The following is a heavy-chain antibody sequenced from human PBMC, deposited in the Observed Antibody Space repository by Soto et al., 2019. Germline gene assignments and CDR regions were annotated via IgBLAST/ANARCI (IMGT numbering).Heavy chain of an antibody. CDR2: FDPEDGET. J-gene: IGHJ3*02. CDR3: ATDRGGRCYLGPSGSCAFDI. Sequence: ASVKVSCKASGGTFSSYAISWVRQAPGKGLEWMGGFDPEDGETIYAQKFQGRVTMTEDTSTDTAYMELSSLRSEDTAVYYCATDRGGRCYLGPSGSCAFDIWGQGTMVTVSS. D-gene: IGHD2-15*01. CDR1: GGTFSSYA. V-gene: IGHV1-24*01.